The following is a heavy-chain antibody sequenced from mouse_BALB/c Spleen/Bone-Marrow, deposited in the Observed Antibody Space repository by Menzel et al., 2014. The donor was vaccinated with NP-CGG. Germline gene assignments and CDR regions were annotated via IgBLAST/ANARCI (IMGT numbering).Heavy chain of an antibody. CDR2: INPSNGVT. CDR1: GYTFTNYY. J-gene: IGHJ1*01. V-gene: IGHV1-53*01. D-gene: IGHD1-2*01. CDR3: TRSGFYGYGSYFDV. Sequence: QVQLKESGSELVKPGASVKLSCKVSGYTFTNYYVHWVKQRPGQGLEWIGEINPSNGVTNFNEKFVSKATLTVDSSSSTAYMHLSSLTSEDSAVYYCTRSGFYGYGSYFDVWGAGTTVTVSS.